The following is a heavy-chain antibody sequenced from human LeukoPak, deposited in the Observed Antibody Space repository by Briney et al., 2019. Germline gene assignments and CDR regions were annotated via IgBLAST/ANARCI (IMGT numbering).Heavy chain of an antibody. CDR2: IYYSEST. D-gene: IGHD4-23*01. Sequence: PSETLSLTCTVSGGSISSDYWSWIRQPPGKGLEWIGYIYYSESTNYNPSLKSRVSISVDTSKNQFSLKLSSVTAADTAVYYCARENNDYGGKKAFDYWGQGTLVTVSS. V-gene: IGHV4-59*12. CDR1: GGSISSDY. CDR3: ARENNDYGGKKAFDY. J-gene: IGHJ4*02.